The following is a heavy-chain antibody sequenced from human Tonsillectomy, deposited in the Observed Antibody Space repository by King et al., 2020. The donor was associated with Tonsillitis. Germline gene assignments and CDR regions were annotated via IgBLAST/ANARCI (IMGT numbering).Heavy chain of an antibody. Sequence: VQLVESGGGVVQPGRSLRLSCAASGFTFSIYGMHWVRQAPGKGLEWVALIWYDGSKNYYADSVKGRFIISRDNSKNTLYLQMNSLRAEDTAVYFCARLSGGWTGDHYFYYMDVWGKGTTVTVSS. CDR1: GFTFSIYG. V-gene: IGHV3-33*01. D-gene: IGHD6-19*01. J-gene: IGHJ6*03. CDR3: ARLSGGWTGDHYFYYMDV. CDR2: IWYDGSKN.